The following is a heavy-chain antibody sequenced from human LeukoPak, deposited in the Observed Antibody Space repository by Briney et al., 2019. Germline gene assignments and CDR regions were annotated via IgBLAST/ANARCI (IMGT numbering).Heavy chain of an antibody. J-gene: IGHJ4*02. CDR2: IYYSGST. Sequence: SETLSLTCTVSGGSISSYYWSWIRQPPGKGLEWIGYIYYSGSTYYNPSLKSRVTISVDTSKNQFSLKLSSVTAADTAVYYCARRARGYDSSGYLNYWGQGTLVTVSS. D-gene: IGHD3-22*01. V-gene: IGHV4-59*04. CDR3: ARRARGYDSSGYLNY. CDR1: GGSISSYY.